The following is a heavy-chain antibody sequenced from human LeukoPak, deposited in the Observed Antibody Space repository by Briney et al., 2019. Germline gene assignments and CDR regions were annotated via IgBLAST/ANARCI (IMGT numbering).Heavy chain of an antibody. D-gene: IGHD3-22*01. CDR1: GGSISSYY. CDR2: IYYSGST. J-gene: IGHJ4*02. Sequence: SETLSLTCTVSGGSISSYYWSWIRQPPGKGLEWIGYIYYSGSTNYNPSLKSRVTISVDTSKNQFSLKLSSVTAADTAVYYCASHEVGRYYDSSGYYYPYDYWGQGTLVTVSS. CDR3: ASHEVGRYYDSSGYYYPYDY. V-gene: IGHV4-59*08.